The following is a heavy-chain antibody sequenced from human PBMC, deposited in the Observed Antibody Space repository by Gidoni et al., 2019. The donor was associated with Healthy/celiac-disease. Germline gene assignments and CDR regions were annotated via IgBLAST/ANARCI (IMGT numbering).Heavy chain of an antibody. V-gene: IGHV3-73*01. CDR3: TRRDPYGSGSY. D-gene: IGHD3-10*01. CDR1: GFTFSGSA. Sequence: EVQLVESGGGLVQPGGSLKLSCAASGFTFSGSAMHWVRQASGKGLGWVGRIRSKANSYATAYAASVKGRFTISRDDSKNTAYLQMNSLKTEDTAVYYCTRRDPYGSGSYWGQGTLVTVSS. J-gene: IGHJ4*02. CDR2: IRSKANSYAT.